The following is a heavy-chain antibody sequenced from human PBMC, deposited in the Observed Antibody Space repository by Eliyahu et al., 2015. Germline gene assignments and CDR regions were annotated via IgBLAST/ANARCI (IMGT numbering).Heavy chain of an antibody. Sequence: EVQLVESGGGLVQPGGSLXLSCAASGFTFSSYEMNWVRQAPGKGLEWVSYISSSGSTIYYADSVKGRFTISRDNAKNSLYLQMNSLRAEDTAVYYCARVPAAMAYGMDVWGQGTTVTVSS. CDR2: ISSSGSTI. V-gene: IGHV3-48*03. D-gene: IGHD2-2*01. CDR3: ARVPAAMAYGMDV. CDR1: GFTFSSYE. J-gene: IGHJ6*02.